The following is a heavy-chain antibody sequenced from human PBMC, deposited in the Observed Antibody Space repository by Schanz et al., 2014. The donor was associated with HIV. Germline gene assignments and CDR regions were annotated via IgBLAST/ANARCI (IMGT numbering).Heavy chain of an antibody. D-gene: IGHD3-10*01. J-gene: IGHJ4*02. CDR2: ISWNRGII. CDR3: AKDRGSGSYYNVDFDY. V-gene: IGHV3-9*01. Sequence: EVHLVESGGGLVQPGRSLRLSCAASGFTFDDYAMHWVRQAPGKGLEWVSGISWNRGIIGYADSVKGRFTISRDNAKNSLYLQMNSLRAEDTALYYCAKDRGSGSYYNVDFDYWGQGTLVTVSS. CDR1: GFTFDDYA.